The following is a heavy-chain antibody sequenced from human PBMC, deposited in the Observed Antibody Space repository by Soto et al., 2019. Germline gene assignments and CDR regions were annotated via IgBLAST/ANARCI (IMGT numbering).Heavy chain of an antibody. J-gene: IGHJ4*02. CDR1: GYAFIDYY. Sequence: WASVKVSCKASGYAFIDYYMHWVRQAPGQGLEWMGWINPNSGAKKYAQNFQGWVTLTRDTSITTAYLELTRLRSEDTAVYYCARDLQGYSDSCGLDYWGQGTLVTVSS. V-gene: IGHV1-2*04. CDR3: ARDLQGYSDSCGLDY. D-gene: IGHD3-22*01. CDR2: INPNSGAK.